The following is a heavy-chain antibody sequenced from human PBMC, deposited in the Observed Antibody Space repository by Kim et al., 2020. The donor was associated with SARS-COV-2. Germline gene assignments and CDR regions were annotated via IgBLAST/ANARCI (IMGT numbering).Heavy chain of an antibody. V-gene: IGHV3-53*01. CDR3: ARDEGY. CDR2: YSGGST. J-gene: IGHJ4*02. Sequence: YSGGSTYYSDSVKVRFTISRDNSKNTLYLQMNSLRAEDTAVYYCARDEGYWGQGTLVTVSS.